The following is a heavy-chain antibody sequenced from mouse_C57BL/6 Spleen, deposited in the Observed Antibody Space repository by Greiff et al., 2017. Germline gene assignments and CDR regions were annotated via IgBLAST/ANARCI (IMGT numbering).Heavy chain of an antibody. CDR2: IRNKANGYTT. D-gene: IGHD1-1*01. CDR3: ARYIYYGSSYAMDY. CDR1: GFTFTDYY. Sequence: EVKVVESGGGLVQPGGSLSLSCAASGFTFTDYYMSWVRQPPGKALEWLGFIRNKANGYTTEYGASVKGRFTISRDNSQSILYLQMNALRAEDSATYYCARYIYYGSSYAMDYWGQGTSVTVSS. V-gene: IGHV7-3*01. J-gene: IGHJ4*01.